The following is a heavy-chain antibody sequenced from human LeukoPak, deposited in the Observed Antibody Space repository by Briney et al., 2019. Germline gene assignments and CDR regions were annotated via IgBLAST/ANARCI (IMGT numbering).Heavy chain of an antibody. J-gene: IGHJ3*02. D-gene: IGHD3-22*01. CDR3: AKELHYYYDSSGYYNDAFDI. CDR2: ISGSGAFT. Sequence: GGSLRLSCAASGFPFTTFAMSWVRQAPGKGLAWVSGISGSGAFTYYADSVKGRFTISRDNSKNTLYLQMNSLRAEDTAVYYCAKELHYYYDSSGYYNDAFDIWGQGTMVTVSS. CDR1: GFPFTTFA. V-gene: IGHV3-23*01.